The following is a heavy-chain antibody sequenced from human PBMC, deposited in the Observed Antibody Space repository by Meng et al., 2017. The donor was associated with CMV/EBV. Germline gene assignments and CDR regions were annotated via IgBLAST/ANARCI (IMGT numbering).Heavy chain of an antibody. D-gene: IGHD3-3*01. CDR3: ARDQTNQRFLEWLPLVDS. J-gene: IGHJ4*02. Sequence: GESLNISCAASGFTFSSYWRSWVRQAPGKGREWVANIKQEGSEKYYVDCGKGRFTISRDNTKNSLYLQMNSLRAEDTAVYCCARDQTNQRFLEWLPLVDSWGQGTLVTVSS. CDR1: GFTFSSYW. CDR2: IKQEGSEK. V-gene: IGHV3-7*01.